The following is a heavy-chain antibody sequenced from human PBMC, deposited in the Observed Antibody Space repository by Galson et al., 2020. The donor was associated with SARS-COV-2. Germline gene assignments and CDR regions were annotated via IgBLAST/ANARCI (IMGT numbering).Heavy chain of an antibody. V-gene: IGHV4-4*02. CDR2: IYHSGST. D-gene: IGHD4-4*01. J-gene: IGHJ5*02. CDR1: GGSISSSNW. CDR3: ARAIDYSKMYNWFDP. Sequence: SETLSLTCAVSGGSISSSNWWSWVRQPPGKGLEWIGEIYHSGSTNYNPSLKSRVTISVDKSKNQFSLKLSSVTAADTAVYYCARAIDYSKMYNWFDPWGQGTLVTVSS.